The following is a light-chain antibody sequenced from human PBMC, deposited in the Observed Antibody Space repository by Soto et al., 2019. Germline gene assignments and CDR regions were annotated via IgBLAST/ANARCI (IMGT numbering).Light chain of an antibody. J-gene: IGLJ2*01. CDR1: SSDVGGYNY. Sequence: QSVLTQPASVSGSPGQSITISCTGTSSDVGGYNYVSWYQQHPGKPPKLMISEVSDRPSGVSNRFSGSKSGNTASLTISGLQAEDEADYYCSSYTGSSTLVVFGGGTKLTVL. CDR2: EVS. CDR3: SSYTGSSTLVV. V-gene: IGLV2-14*01.